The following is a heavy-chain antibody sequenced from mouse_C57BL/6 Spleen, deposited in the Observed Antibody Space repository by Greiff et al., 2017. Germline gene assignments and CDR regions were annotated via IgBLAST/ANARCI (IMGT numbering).Heavy chain of an antibody. CDR2: IDPSDSYT. CDR1: GYTFTSYW. CDR3: ARRGAQLGPFDY. Sequence: VQLQQSGAELVMPGASVKLSCKASGYTFTSYWMHWVKQRPGQGLEWIGEIDPSDSYTNYNQKFKGKSTLTVDKSSSTAYMQLSSLTSEDSAVYYCARRGAQLGPFDYWGQGTTLTVSS. D-gene: IGHD4-1*02. J-gene: IGHJ2*01. V-gene: IGHV1-69*01.